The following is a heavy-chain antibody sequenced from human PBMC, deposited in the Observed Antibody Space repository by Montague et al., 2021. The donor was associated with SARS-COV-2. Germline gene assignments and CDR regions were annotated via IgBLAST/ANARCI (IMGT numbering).Heavy chain of an antibody. J-gene: IGHJ3*02. CDR3: ARGSGWMGNAFDI. V-gene: IGHV4-59*01. CDR2: IYYSGST. Sequence: SETLSLTCTVSGGSISSYYWSWIRQPPGKGLEWIGYIYYSGSTNXNPSLKSRVTISVDTSKNQFFLKLSSVTAADTAVYYCARGSGWMGNAFDIWGQGTMVTVSS. CDR1: GGSISSYY. D-gene: IGHD6-19*01.